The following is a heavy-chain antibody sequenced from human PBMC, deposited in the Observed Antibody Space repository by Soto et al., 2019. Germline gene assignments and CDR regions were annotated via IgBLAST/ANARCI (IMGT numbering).Heavy chain of an antibody. CDR1: VGSFSGYY. CDR3: ARYCSSTSCPGGAFDI. D-gene: IGHD2-2*01. J-gene: IGHJ3*02. CDR2: INHSGST. Sequence: PSETLSLTCTVYVGSFSGYYWSWIRQPPGRGLQWIGEINHSGSTKYNPSLESRVTISVGTSKNQFSLKLSSVTAADTAVYYCARYCSSTSCPGGAFDIWGQGTMVTVSS. V-gene: IGHV4-34*01.